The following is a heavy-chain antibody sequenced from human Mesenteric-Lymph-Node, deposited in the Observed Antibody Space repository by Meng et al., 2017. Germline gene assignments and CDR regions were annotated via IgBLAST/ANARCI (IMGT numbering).Heavy chain of an antibody. D-gene: IGHD3-22*01. CDR1: GYTFTGYY. J-gene: IGHJ3*02. CDR3: ARLPFDTYYYDSGDSYSDAFDI. CDR2: INPNTGGT. V-gene: IGHV1-2*02. Sequence: ASVKVSCKASGYTFTGYYMHWMRQAPGQGLEWMGWINPNTGGTIYAQSFQGRVTMTSDTSISTAYMELSRLRSDDTAVYYCARLPFDTYYYDSGDSYSDAFDIWGQGTMVTVSS.